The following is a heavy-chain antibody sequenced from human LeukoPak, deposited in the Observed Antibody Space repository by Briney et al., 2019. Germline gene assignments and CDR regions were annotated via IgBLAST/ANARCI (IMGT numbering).Heavy chain of an antibody. CDR3: ARELNRDGFDP. Sequence: ASVKVSCKASGYTFTSNYIHWVRQATGQGPEWMGWMNPNSGKKGYAHKFQGRVTMTRNTSISTAYMELSSLRSEDTAVYYCARELNRDGFDPWGQGTLVTVSS. CDR1: GYTFTSNY. D-gene: IGHD1-14*01. CDR2: MNPNSGKK. J-gene: IGHJ5*02. V-gene: IGHV1-8*02.